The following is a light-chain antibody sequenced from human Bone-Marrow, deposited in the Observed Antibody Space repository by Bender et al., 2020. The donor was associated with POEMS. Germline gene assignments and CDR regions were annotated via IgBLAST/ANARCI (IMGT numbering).Light chain of an antibody. CDR3: QAWDTYSVI. CDR2: QDT. CDR1: DLGDKY. V-gene: IGLV3-1*01. J-gene: IGLJ2*01. Sequence: SYEVTQPPSVSVSPGQTASITCSGDDLGDKYVAWYQQKPGQSPVLVIYQDTKRPSGIPERFYGSNSGNTATLTICGTQAMDEADYYSQAWDTYSVIFGGGTKLTVL.